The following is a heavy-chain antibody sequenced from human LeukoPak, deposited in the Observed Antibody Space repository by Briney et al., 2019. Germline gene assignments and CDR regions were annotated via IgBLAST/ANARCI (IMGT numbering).Heavy chain of an antibody. V-gene: IGHV3-23*01. CDR3: AKSHLYGSGSYRGGYYFDY. J-gene: IGHJ4*02. CDR1: GFTFDDYG. Sequence: GGSLRLSCEASGFTFDDYGMIWVRQIPGKGLEWVSAISGSGGSTYYADSVKGRFTISRDNSKNTLYLQMNSLRAEDTAVYYCAKSHLYGSGSYRGGYYFDYWGQGTLVTVSS. CDR2: ISGSGGST. D-gene: IGHD3-10*01.